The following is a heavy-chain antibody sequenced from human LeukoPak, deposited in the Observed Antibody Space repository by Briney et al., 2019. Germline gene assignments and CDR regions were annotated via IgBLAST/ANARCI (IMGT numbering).Heavy chain of an antibody. Sequence: SETLSLTCTVSGGSMSSIGYYWGWIRQPPGKGLEWIGTIYYSGRTYYNPSLKSRVTISVDTSKNQFSLKLRSVTAADTAVYYCARTPNTPYYFDYWGQGTLVTVSS. J-gene: IGHJ4*02. V-gene: IGHV4-39*01. CDR1: GGSMSSIGYY. CDR2: IYYSGRT. D-gene: IGHD2/OR15-2a*01. CDR3: ARTPNTPYYFDY.